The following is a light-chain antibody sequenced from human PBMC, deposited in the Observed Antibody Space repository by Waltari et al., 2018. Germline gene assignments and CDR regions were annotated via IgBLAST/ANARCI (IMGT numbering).Light chain of an antibody. CDR2: AAS. CDR1: QSISSF. V-gene: IGKV1-39*01. CDR3: QQSYSTPRLFT. J-gene: IGKJ3*01. Sequence: DIQMTQSPSSLSASVGDRVTITLRESQSISSFLNWYQQKPGKAPKRLIYAASSLQGGVPSRFSGSGSGTDFTLTISSLQPEDFATYYCQQSYSTPRLFTFGPGTKVDIK.